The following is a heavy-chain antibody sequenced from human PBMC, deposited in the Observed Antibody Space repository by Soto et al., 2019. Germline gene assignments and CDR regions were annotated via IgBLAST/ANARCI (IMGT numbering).Heavy chain of an antibody. CDR1: GYTFTNFG. V-gene: IGHV1-3*01. CDR3: ASDIGYPLYGMDV. J-gene: IGHJ6*02. Sequence: ASVKVSCKASGYTFTNFGISWVRQAPGQGLEWMGWINAGNGNTKYSQKFQGRVTITRDTSATTAYMELSSLRSEDTAVYYCASDIGYPLYGMDVWGQGTTVTVSS. CDR2: INAGNGNT. D-gene: IGHD6-25*01.